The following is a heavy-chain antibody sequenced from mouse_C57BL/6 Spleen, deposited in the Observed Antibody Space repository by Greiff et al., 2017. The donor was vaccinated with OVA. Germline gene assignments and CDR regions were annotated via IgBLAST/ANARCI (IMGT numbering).Heavy chain of an antibody. Sequence: DVQLVESEGGLVQPGSSMKLSCTASGFTFSDYYMAWVRQVPEKGLEWVANINYDGSSTYYLDSLKSRFIISRDNAKNILYLQMSSLKSEDTATYYCARWIYYYGSSYWYFDVWGTGTTVTVSS. V-gene: IGHV5-16*01. D-gene: IGHD1-1*01. CDR2: INYDGSST. CDR3: ARWIYYYGSSYWYFDV. CDR1: GFTFSDYY. J-gene: IGHJ1*03.